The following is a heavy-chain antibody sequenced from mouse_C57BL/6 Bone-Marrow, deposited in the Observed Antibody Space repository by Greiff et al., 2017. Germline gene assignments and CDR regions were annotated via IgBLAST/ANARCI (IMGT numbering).Heavy chain of an antibody. CDR1: GFTFKDDW. Sequence: VQLQQSGAELVRPGASVKLSCTASGFTFKDDWMHWVKQRPEQGLEWIGEIDPADSDTEYSEKFKVKATITLDTSSTTAYLQLSSLTSEDTAVYYCSTFDGYYFDFWGQGTPLTVAS. J-gene: IGHJ2*01. CDR3: STFDGYYFDF. D-gene: IGHD2-3*01. V-gene: IGHV14-4*01. CDR2: IDPADSDT.